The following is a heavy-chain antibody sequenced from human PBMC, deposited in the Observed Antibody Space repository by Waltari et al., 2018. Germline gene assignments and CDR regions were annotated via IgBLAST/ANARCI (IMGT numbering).Heavy chain of an antibody. CDR2: IYYSGST. J-gene: IGHJ6*02. Sequence: QLQLQESGPGLVKPSETLSLTCTVSGGSISSSSYYWGWIRQPPGKGLEWIGSIYYSGSTDYNPSLKSRVTISVDTSKNQFSLKLSSVTAADTAVYYCARHGKGRYSSSSYYYYYGMDVWGQGTTVTVSS. V-gene: IGHV4-39*01. CDR1: GGSISSSSYY. CDR3: ARHGKGRYSSSSYYYYYGMDV. D-gene: IGHD6-13*01.